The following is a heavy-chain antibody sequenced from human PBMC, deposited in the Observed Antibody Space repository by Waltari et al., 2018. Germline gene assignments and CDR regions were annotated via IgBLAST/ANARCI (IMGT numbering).Heavy chain of an antibody. CDR2: FDPEEGET. Sequence: QVQLVQSGAEVKKPGAAVKVSCKVSGYTLTELSMRWVRRGTGKGLEWMGGFDPEEGETIYAQKFQGRVTMTEDTSTDTAYMELSSLGSEDTAVYDCATGGWSLVDYWGQGTLVTVSS. V-gene: IGHV1-24*01. CDR3: ATGGWSLVDY. D-gene: IGHD6-19*01. J-gene: IGHJ4*02. CDR1: GYTLTELS.